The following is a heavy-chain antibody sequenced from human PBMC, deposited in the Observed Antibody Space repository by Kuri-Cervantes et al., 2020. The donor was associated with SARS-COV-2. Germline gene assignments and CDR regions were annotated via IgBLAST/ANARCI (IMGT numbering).Heavy chain of an antibody. D-gene: IGHD5-24*01. J-gene: IGHJ4*02. CDR3: ARDGRDGYNREFLTD. Sequence: ASVKVSCKASGYTFTNYYIHWVQQAPGQGLEWMGIINPGGGATTYAQKFQGRVTMTRDTSTSTVYMELSSLRSEDTAVYFCARDGRDGYNREFLTDWGQGTLVTVSS. CDR1: GYTFTNYY. CDR2: INPGGGAT. V-gene: IGHV1-46*01.